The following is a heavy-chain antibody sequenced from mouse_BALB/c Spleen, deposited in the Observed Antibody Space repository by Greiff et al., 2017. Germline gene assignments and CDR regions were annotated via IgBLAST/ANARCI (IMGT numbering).Heavy chain of an antibody. CDR3: AREGVRFAY. D-gene: IGHD2-14*01. J-gene: IGHJ3*01. CDR2: ISSGGSYT. CDR1: GFTFSSYG. V-gene: IGHV5-6*01. Sequence: VQLKESGGDLVKPGGSLKLSCAASGFTFSSYGMSWVRQTPDKRLEWVATISSGGSYTYYPDSVKGRFTISRDNAKNTLYLQMSSLKSEDTAMYYCAREGVRFAYRGQGTLVTVSA.